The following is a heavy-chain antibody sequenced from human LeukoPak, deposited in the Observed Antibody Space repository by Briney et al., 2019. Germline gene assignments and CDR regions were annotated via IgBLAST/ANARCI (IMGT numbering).Heavy chain of an antibody. CDR1: GGSISSYY. J-gene: IGHJ6*02. CDR2: IYYSGST. V-gene: IGHV4-59*12. Sequence: PSETLSLTCTVSGGSISSYYWSWIRQPPGKGLEWIGYIYYSGSTNYNPSLKSRVTISVDTSKNQFSLKLSSVTAADTAVYYCARVCSSTSCYAMVHYYYGMDVWGQGTTVTVSS. CDR3: ARVCSSTSCYAMVHYYYGMDV. D-gene: IGHD2-2*01.